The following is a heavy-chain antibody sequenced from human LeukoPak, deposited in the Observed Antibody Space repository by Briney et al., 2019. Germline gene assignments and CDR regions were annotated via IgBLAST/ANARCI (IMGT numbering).Heavy chain of an antibody. CDR2: INPNSGET. CDR3: ARDRDYSNTERGFDY. CDR1: GYTFTDYY. J-gene: IGHJ4*02. Sequence: ASVKVSCKTSGYTFTDYYIHWVRQAPGQGLEWMGWINPNSGETNSAQKCQGRVTMTGDTSISTAYMELRRVTSDDTAVYYCARDRDYSNTERGFDYWGQGTLVTVSS. D-gene: IGHD4-11*01. V-gene: IGHV1-2*02.